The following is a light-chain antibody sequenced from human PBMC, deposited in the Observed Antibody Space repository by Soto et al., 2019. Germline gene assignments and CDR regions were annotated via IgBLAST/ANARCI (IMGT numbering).Light chain of an antibody. CDR2: EVS. CDR3: SSYTSINTWV. J-gene: IGLJ3*02. Sequence: QSVLTQPASVSGSPGQSITISCSGTSSDVGGYNYVSWYQQYPGKAPKLMIYEVSKRPSGVSNRFSGSKSGNTASLTISGLQAEDEADYYCSSYTSINTWVFGGGTKLTVL. CDR1: SSDVGGYNY. V-gene: IGLV2-14*01.